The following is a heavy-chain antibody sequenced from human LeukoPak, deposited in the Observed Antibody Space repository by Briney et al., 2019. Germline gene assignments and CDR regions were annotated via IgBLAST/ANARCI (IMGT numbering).Heavy chain of an antibody. CDR1: GYSFADYY. J-gene: IGHJ4*02. CDR2: IKPNSGDT. Sequence: ASVKVSCKASGYSFADYYMHWVRQAPGQGLEWMGWIKPNSGDTRSAQKFQGRVTITRNTSISTAYMELSSLRSEDTATYYCARLSNIAPRPVDFWGQGTLVTVSS. D-gene: IGHD6-6*01. V-gene: IGHV1/OR15-1*03. CDR3: ARLSNIAPRPVDF.